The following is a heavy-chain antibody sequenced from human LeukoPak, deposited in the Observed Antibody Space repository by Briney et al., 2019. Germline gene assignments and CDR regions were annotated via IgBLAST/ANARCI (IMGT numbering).Heavy chain of an antibody. J-gene: IGHJ4*02. CDR3: ASDFGGSDDY. CDR2: MNTDGSRT. Sequence: PGGSLRLSCVASGFTFSRYLMHWVRQAPGKGLVRVSRMNTDGSRTDYADSVKGRFTISRDNAKNTLYLQMNSLGAEDTAVYSCASDFGGSDDYWGQGTLVTVSS. V-gene: IGHV3-74*01. D-gene: IGHD2-15*01. CDR1: GFTFSRYL.